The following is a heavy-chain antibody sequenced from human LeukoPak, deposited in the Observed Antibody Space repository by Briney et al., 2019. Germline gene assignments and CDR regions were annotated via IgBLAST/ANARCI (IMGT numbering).Heavy chain of an antibody. CDR3: ARDKDSSGYNDY. J-gene: IGHJ4*02. CDR2: ISSSSSFI. Sequence: GGSLRLSCEASGFTFSSYSMNWVRQAPGKGLEWVSSISSSSSFIDYADSLKGRFSISRDNDKNSLYLQMHSLRVEDTAVYYCARDKDSSGYNDYWGQGTLATVSS. D-gene: IGHD3-22*01. V-gene: IGHV3-21*01. CDR1: GFTFSSYS.